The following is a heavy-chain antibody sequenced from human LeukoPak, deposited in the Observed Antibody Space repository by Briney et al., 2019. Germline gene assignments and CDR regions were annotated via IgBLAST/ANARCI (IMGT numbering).Heavy chain of an antibody. CDR3: AKGVDSSSWYSFDY. CDR2: ISDSGGTT. CDR1: GFIFSTYA. J-gene: IGHJ4*02. V-gene: IGHV3-23*01. Sequence: GGSLRLSCAASGFIFSTYAMSWVRQAPGKGLEWVSGISDSGGTTYYADSVKGRFTISRDNSKNTLYLQMNSLRAEDTAVYYCAKGVDSSSWYSFDYWGQGTLVTVSS. D-gene: IGHD6-13*01.